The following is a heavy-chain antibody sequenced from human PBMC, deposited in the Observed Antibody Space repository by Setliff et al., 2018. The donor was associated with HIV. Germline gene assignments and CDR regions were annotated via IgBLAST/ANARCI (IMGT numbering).Heavy chain of an antibody. CDR2: ISHSGST. Sequence: KASETLSLTCAVYGGSFSGHYWSWIRQTPGKGMEWIGDISHSGSTNYNPSLRRRVTISVDTSKNQFSLRLTSVTAADTAVYFCARGSRSPLVSKFRVTPAIDFWGGGTLVTVSS. V-gene: IGHV4-34*01. CDR1: GGSFSGHY. D-gene: IGHD2-21*02. J-gene: IGHJ4*01. CDR3: ARGSRSPLVSKFRVTPAIDF.